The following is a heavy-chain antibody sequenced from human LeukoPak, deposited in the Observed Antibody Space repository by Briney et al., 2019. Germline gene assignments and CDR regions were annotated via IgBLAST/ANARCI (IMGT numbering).Heavy chain of an antibody. CDR2: MNPNSGNT. D-gene: IGHD6-13*01. Sequence: ASVKVSCKASGYTFTSYDINWVRQATGQGLEWMGWMNPNSGNTGYAQKFQGRVTMTRNTSISTAYMELSSLRSEGTAVYYCARKRGVAAAGTHNWFDPWGQGTLVTVSS. CDR1: GYTFTSYD. V-gene: IGHV1-8*01. J-gene: IGHJ5*02. CDR3: ARKRGVAAAGTHNWFDP.